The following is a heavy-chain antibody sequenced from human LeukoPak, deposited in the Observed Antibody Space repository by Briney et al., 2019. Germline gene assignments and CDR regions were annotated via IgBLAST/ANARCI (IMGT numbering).Heavy chain of an antibody. Sequence: GGSLRLSCAASGFTFSSYSMNWVRQAPGKGLEWVSTITNGAAGTFYADSMKGRFTISGDNSKNTVFLQMNSLRAEDTAVYYCAKAVESGGLFDYWGQGTLVTVSS. CDR2: ITNGAAGT. J-gene: IGHJ4*02. CDR3: AKAVESGGLFDY. V-gene: IGHV3-23*01. CDR1: GFTFSSYS. D-gene: IGHD4-23*01.